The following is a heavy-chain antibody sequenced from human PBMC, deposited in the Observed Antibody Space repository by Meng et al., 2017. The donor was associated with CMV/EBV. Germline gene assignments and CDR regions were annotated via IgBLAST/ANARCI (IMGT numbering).Heavy chain of an antibody. D-gene: IGHD2-2*01. CDR3: ARMEGYCSSTSCNYYYYGMDV. V-gene: IGHV3-21*01. Sequence: GESLKISCAASGFTFSSYSMNWVRQAPGKGLEWVSSISSSSSYIYDADSVKGRFTISRDNAKNSLYLQMNSLRAEDTAVYYCARMEGYCSSTSCNYYYYGMDVWGQGTTVTVSS. J-gene: IGHJ6*02. CDR2: ISSSSSYI. CDR1: GFTFSSYS.